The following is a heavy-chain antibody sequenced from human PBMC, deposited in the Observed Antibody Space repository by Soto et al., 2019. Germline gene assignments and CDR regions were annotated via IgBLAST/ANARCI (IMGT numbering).Heavy chain of an antibody. CDR2: IIPILGIA. CDR3: ARGGDGYNPTYY. V-gene: IGHV1-69*02. J-gene: IGHJ4*02. CDR1: GGTFSSYT. D-gene: IGHD3-16*01. Sequence: QVQLVQSGAEVKKPGSSVKVSCKASGGTFSSYTISWVRQAPGQGLEWMGRIIPILGIANYAQKFQGRVTITADKSTSTPYMELSSLRSEDTAVSCCARGGDGYNPTYYWGQGTLVAVAS.